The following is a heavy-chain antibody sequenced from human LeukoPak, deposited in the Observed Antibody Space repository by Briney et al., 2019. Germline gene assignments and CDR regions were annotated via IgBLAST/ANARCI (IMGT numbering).Heavy chain of an antibody. D-gene: IGHD3-22*01. V-gene: IGHV4-59*08. CDR1: GGSISSYY. J-gene: IGHJ4*02. CDR3: ARHTYYYDSSGYSTPRFDY. Sequence: SETLSLTCTVSGGSISSYYWSRIRQPPGKGLEWIGYIYYSGSTNYNPSLKSRVTISVDTSKNQFSLKLSSVTAADTAVYYCARHTYYYDSSGYSTPRFDYWGQGTLVTVSS. CDR2: IYYSGST.